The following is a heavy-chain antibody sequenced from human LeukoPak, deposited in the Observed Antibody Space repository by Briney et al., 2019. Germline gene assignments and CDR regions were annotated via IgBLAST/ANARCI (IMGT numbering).Heavy chain of an antibody. CDR2: PSGSGGST. CDR1: GFTFYNFA. V-gene: IGHV3-23*01. J-gene: IGHJ4*02. Sequence: GGSLRLSCAASGFTFYNFAMTWVRQAPGKGLEWVSGPSGSGGSTYYADSVRGRFTISRDNSKNTVYLQRNSLRDEDTAVYYCAKLTGYCRIGGCYAGVDYWGQGTLVTVSS. CDR3: AKLTGYCRIGGCYAGVDY. D-gene: IGHD2-2*01.